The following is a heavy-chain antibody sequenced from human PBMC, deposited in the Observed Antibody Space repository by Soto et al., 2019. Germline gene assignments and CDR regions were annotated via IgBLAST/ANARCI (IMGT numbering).Heavy chain of an antibody. V-gene: IGHV4-61*01. CDR1: GGFVNSGSHY. CDR3: ACAVGGRALSFFCFVN. D-gene: IGHD1-26*01. CDR2: ISYSGRT. Sequence: TSETLSLTCSVSGGFVNSGSHYWTWIRQPPGKTLEWIGHISYSGRTDLNPSPRSRVTLSRDTSKNQFSLRLTSVTAADAAVYYCACAVGGRALSFFCFVNWGPGTLVAVFS. J-gene: IGHJ4*02.